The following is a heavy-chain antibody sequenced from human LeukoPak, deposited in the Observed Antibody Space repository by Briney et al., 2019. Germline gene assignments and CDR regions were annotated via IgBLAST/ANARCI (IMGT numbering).Heavy chain of an antibody. CDR3: TTGEGGVRGVMWY. CDR2: IKSKTDGGTT. Sequence: GGSLRLSCAASGFTFSNAWMSWVRQAPGKGLEWVGRIKSKTDGGTTDYAAPVKGRFTISRDDSKNTLYLQMNSLKTEDTAVYYCTTGEGGVRGVMWYWGQGTLVTVSS. V-gene: IGHV3-15*01. D-gene: IGHD3-10*01. J-gene: IGHJ4*02. CDR1: GFTFSNAW.